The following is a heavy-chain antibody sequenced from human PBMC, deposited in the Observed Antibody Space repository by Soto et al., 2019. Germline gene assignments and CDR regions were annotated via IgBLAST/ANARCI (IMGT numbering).Heavy chain of an antibody. Sequence: EVQLLESGGGLVQPGGSLRLSCAASGFTFSSYAMSWVRQAPGKGLDWVSAISGSGGSTYYADSVKGRFTISRDNSKNTLYLQMNSLRAEDTAVYYCAKEGYSSIWYFEYYFDYWGQGTLVTVSS. CDR3: AKEGYSSIWYFEYYFDY. D-gene: IGHD6-13*01. V-gene: IGHV3-23*01. J-gene: IGHJ4*02. CDR2: ISGSGGST. CDR1: GFTFSSYA.